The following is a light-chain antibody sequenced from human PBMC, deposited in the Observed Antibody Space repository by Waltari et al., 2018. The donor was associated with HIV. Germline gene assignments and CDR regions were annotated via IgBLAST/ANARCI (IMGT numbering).Light chain of an antibody. CDR2: STS. CDR1: TGPVSSDSY. J-gene: IGLJ3*02. Sequence: QTVVPQEPSLSVSPGGAPPLTCGLRTGPVSSDSYTSWYPQTPAQPPRALIYSTSIRSSGVPGRFSGSILGNKAALTITGAQAEDEGDYYCALHMPKDTWMFGGGTKVTVL. CDR3: ALHMPKDTWM. V-gene: IGLV8-61*01.